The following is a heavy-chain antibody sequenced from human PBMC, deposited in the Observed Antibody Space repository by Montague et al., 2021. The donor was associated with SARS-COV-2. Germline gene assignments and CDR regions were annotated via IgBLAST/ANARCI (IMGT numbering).Heavy chain of an antibody. CDR3: ARDDFHWDFDC. CDR2: IYTTGST. Sequence: TLSLTCTVSGDSITSDVSYWSWIRQPAGKGLEWIGRIYTTGSTNYNPSLKSRLTISLDTSKNQFSLKLSSVTAADTAVYYCARDDFHWDFDCWGQGTLVTVSS. V-gene: IGHV4-61*02. CDR1: GDSITSDVSY. J-gene: IGHJ4*02. D-gene: IGHD3-9*01.